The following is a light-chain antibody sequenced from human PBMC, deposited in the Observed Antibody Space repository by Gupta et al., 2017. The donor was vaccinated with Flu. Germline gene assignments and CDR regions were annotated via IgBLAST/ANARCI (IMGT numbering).Light chain of an antibody. Sequence: QSVLTQPPSASGAPGQRVTISCTRSSSNIGAGYDVHWYQQPPGAAPKLLIYRNTNRPSGVPDRFSGSKSGTSASLAITGLQAEDEADYYCQSYDSTLTAWVFGGGTKVTVL. CDR1: SSNIGAGYD. J-gene: IGLJ3*02. CDR2: RNT. V-gene: IGLV1-40*01. CDR3: QSYDSTLTAWV.